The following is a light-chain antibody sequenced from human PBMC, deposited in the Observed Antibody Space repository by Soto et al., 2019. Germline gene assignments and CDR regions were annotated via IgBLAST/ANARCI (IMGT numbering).Light chain of an antibody. CDR1: QSITHF. Sequence: DIQMTQSPSSLSASIGDKLTISCRANQSITHFLNWYQKKPGEVPKLLIYAASRLGSGVPSRFSGSGSGTDFTLTISRLQPEDFATYYCLQLYNFSWTFGQGTKVDIK. CDR2: AAS. J-gene: IGKJ1*01. CDR3: LQLYNFSWT. V-gene: IGKV1-39*01.